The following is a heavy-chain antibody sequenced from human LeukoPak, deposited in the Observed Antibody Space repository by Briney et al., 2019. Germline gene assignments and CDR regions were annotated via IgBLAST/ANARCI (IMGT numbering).Heavy chain of an antibody. J-gene: IGHJ4*02. Sequence: PSETLSLTCAVSGGSISSSNWWSWVRQPPGKGLEWIGEIYHSGSTNYNPSLKSRVTISVDTSKNQFSLKLSSVTAADTAVYYCARTGPRQLIDYWGQGTLVTVSS. CDR1: GGSISSSNW. V-gene: IGHV4-4*02. CDR3: ARTGPRQLIDY. CDR2: IYHSGST. D-gene: IGHD6-19*01.